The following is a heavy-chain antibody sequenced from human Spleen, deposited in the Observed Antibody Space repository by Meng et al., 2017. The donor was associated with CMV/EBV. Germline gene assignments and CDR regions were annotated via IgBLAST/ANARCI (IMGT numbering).Heavy chain of an antibody. J-gene: IGHJ3*01. V-gene: IGHV3-7*01. CDR3: ARVWQQLGSAVDF. D-gene: IGHD6-13*01. Sequence: ASGFSFSTYWMSWVRQAPGKRLEWVANIRHDGREIHYVDSVKGRFTISRDNAKNSLYLQMNSLRAEDTAVYYCARVWQQLGSAVDFWGQGTLVTVSS. CDR2: IRHDGREI. CDR1: GFSFSTYW.